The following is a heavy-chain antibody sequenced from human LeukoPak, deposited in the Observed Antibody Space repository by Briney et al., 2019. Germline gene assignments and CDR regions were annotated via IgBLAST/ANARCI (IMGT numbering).Heavy chain of an antibody. CDR3: ARGRVSRLRNFDY. Sequence: LETLSLTCAVYGGSFIGYYWSWIRQPPGKGLEWIGEINHSGSTNYNPSLKSRVTISVDTSKNQFSLKLSSVTAADTAVYYCARGRVSRLRNFDYWGQGTLVTVSS. J-gene: IGHJ4*02. D-gene: IGHD3-10*01. CDR1: GGSFIGYY. V-gene: IGHV4-34*01. CDR2: INHSGST.